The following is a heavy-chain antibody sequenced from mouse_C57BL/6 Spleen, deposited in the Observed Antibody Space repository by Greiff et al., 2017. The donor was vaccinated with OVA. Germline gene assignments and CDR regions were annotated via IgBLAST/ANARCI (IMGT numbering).Heavy chain of an antibody. D-gene: IGHD1-1*01. CDR1: GYTFTGYW. V-gene: IGHV1-9*01. J-gene: IGHJ3*01. CDR2: ILPGSGST. CDR3: ARRNYGSSFSCFAY. Sequence: QVQLKESGAELMKPGASVKLSCKATGYTFTGYWIEWVKQRPGHGLEWIGEILPGSGSTNYIEKFKGKATFTADTSSNTAYMQLSSLTTEDSAIYSCARRNYGSSFSCFAYWGQGTLVTVSA.